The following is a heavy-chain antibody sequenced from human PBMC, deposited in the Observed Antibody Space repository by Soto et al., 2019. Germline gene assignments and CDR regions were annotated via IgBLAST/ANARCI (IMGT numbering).Heavy chain of an antibody. CDR3: VRNAERGYYFDY. V-gene: IGHV4-4*02. D-gene: IGHD1-1*01. CDR1: GGSVTTNNW. CDR2: IHHSGTT. Sequence: SETLSLTCTVSGGSVTTNNWWSWVRQPPGEGLDYIGEIHHSGTTHYNPSLKSRVTISVDKSKSQFSLRLNSVTDADTAVYYCVRNAERGYYFDYWGQGTLVTVSS. J-gene: IGHJ4*02.